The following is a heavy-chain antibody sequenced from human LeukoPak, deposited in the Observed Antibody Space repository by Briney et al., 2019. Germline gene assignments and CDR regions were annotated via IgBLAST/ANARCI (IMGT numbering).Heavy chain of an antibody. CDR2: INQDETEK. Sequence: SGGSLRLSCAASGFTFTTYWMSWVRQLPGKGLEWVANINQDETEKYYVDSVKGRFTIFSDNAKNSQYLQMNSLRVEDTAIYYCTRGMLRQPPDYWGQGMLVTVSS. J-gene: IGHJ4*02. CDR3: TRGMLRQPPDY. D-gene: IGHD3-10*02. V-gene: IGHV3-7*01. CDR1: GFTFTTYW.